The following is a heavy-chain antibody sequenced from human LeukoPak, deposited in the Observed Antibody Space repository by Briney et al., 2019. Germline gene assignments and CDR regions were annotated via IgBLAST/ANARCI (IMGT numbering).Heavy chain of an antibody. V-gene: IGHV1-18*01. CDR3: ARDASYGPHAFDI. CDR2: ISGYNGAT. CDR1: GYTFNSYG. Sequence: ASVKVSCKVSGYTFNSYGISWVRQAPGQGLEWMGWISGYNGATNYAQKVQGRVTVTTDTSTSTAYMELRSLTSDGTAVYYCARDASYGPHAFDIWGQGTMVTVSS. J-gene: IGHJ3*02. D-gene: IGHD4-17*01.